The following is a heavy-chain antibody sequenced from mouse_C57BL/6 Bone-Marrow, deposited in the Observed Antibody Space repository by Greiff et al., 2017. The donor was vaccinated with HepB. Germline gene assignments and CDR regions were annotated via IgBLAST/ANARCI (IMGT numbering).Heavy chain of an antibody. V-gene: IGHV1-26*01. CDR3: ARVWLPVFHWYFDV. J-gene: IGHJ1*03. D-gene: IGHD2-2*01. CDR2: INPNNGGT. CDR1: GYTFTDYY. Sequence: VQLQQSGPELVKPGASVKISCKASGYTFTDYYMNWVKQSHGKSLEWIGDINPNNGGTSYSQKFKGKATLTVDKSSSTAYMELRSLTSEDSAVYYCARVWLPVFHWYFDVWGTGTTVTVSS.